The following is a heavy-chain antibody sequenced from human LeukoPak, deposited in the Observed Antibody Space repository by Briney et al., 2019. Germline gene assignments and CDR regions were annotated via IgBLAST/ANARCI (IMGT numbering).Heavy chain of an antibody. D-gene: IGHD5-18*01. Sequence: PGGSLRLSCAASGFTFSSYSMNWVRQAPGEGLEWVSSISSSSSYIYYADSVKGRFTISRDNAKNTLYLQMNSLRAEDTAVYYCARYSYGFAFDYWGQGTLVTVSS. CDR2: ISSSSSYI. CDR1: GFTFSSYS. CDR3: ARYSYGFAFDY. V-gene: IGHV3-21*01. J-gene: IGHJ4*02.